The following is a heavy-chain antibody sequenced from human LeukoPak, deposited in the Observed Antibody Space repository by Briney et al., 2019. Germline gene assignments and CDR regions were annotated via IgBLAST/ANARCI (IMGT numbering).Heavy chain of an antibody. CDR1: AYPFTNYD. CDR2: MNPNSGVT. D-gene: IGHD3-22*01. V-gene: IGHV1-8*01. Sequence: ASVKVSCKTSAYPFTNYDINGVRQASGQGLEWMGWMNPNSGVTGYAQKFQGRVSMTRDTSISTAYLELSSLRSEDTAVYYCARGPIYPRSGDYPNYYLDYWGQGTLVTVSS. J-gene: IGHJ4*02. CDR3: ARGPIYPRSGDYPNYYLDY.